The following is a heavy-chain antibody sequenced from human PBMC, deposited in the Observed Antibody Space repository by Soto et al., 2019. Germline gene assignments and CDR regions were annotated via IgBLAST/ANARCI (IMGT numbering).Heavy chain of an antibody. D-gene: IGHD2-8*02. CDR2: FSLSGTT. V-gene: IGHV4-4*07. J-gene: IGHJ4*02. CDR3: ARGMTPPGAPAWYYFDS. Sequence: ETRSLTCTVSGASMTGTSYWSWIRQPAVKGLEWIGRFSLSGTTNYNPSLRSRVTMSADVSKNQFSLRLTSVTAADTALYYCARGMTPPGAPAWYYFDSWGQGTLVTVSS. CDR1: GASMTGTSY.